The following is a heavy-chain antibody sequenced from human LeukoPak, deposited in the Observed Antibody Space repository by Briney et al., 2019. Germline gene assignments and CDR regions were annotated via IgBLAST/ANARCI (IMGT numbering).Heavy chain of an antibody. Sequence: PGGSLRLFCAASGCTFSNYGMHWVRQAPGKGLEWVTLISYDGSNKYYADSVKGRFTISRDNSKNTLYLQMNSLRAEDTAVYYCAKDYRPHDFWSGLVDYWGQGTLVTVSS. D-gene: IGHD3-3*01. CDR1: GCTFSNYG. J-gene: IGHJ4*02. V-gene: IGHV3-30*18. CDR2: ISYDGSNK. CDR3: AKDYRPHDFWSGLVDY.